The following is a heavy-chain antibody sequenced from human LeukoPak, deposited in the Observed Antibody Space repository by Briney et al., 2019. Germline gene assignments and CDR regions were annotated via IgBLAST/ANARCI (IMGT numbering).Heavy chain of an antibody. J-gene: IGHJ4*02. Sequence: GGSLRLSCAASGFTFSIYAMSWVRQAPGKGLEWVSGISGSGSNTFYADSVKGRFTISRDNSKNTLYLQMNSLRAEDTAVYYCAKEENRADSGYYFDYWGQGTLVTVSS. CDR2: ISGSGSNT. V-gene: IGHV3-23*01. CDR1: GFTFSIYA. D-gene: IGHD3-22*01. CDR3: AKEENRADSGYYFDY.